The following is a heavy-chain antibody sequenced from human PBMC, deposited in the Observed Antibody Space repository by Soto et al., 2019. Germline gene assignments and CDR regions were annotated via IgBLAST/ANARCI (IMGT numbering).Heavy chain of an antibody. CDR1: GYTFTSYY. Sequence: GASVKVSCKASGYTFTSYYMHWVRQAPGQGLEWMGIINPSGGSTSYAQKFQGRVTMTRDTSTSTVYMELSSLRSEDTAVYYCASEWRLGYCSGGSCYPHFDYWGQGTLVTVSS. CDR3: ASEWRLGYCSGGSCYPHFDY. D-gene: IGHD2-15*01. J-gene: IGHJ4*02. CDR2: INPSGGST. V-gene: IGHV1-46*03.